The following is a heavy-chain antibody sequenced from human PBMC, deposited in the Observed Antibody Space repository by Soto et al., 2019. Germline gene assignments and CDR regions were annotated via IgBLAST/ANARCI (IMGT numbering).Heavy chain of an antibody. CDR2: IYYSGST. V-gene: IGHV4-59*01. CDR3: AREGDLGYCSSTSCPGGWFDP. D-gene: IGHD2-2*01. J-gene: IGHJ5*02. CDR1: GGSISSYY. Sequence: PAETLALTCTVSGGSISSYYGSWIRQPPGKGLEWIGYIYYSGSTNYNPSLKSRVTISVDTSKNQFSLKLSSVTAADTAVYYCAREGDLGYCSSTSCPGGWFDPWGQGTLVTVSS.